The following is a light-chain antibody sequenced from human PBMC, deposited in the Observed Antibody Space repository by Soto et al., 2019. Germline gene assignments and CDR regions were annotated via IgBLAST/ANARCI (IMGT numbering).Light chain of an antibody. CDR1: QSISSY. J-gene: IGKJ5*01. V-gene: IGKV1-9*01. Sequence: DIQLTQSPSFLSASVGDRVTITCRASQSISSYLAWYQQKPGKAPKLLIYAASTLQSGVPSRFSGSGSGTEFTFTISSLQPEDFATYYCQQLNSYPITFGQGTRLEIK. CDR2: AAS. CDR3: QQLNSYPIT.